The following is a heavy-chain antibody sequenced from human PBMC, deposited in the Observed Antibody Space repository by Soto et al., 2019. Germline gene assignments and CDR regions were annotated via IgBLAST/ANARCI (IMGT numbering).Heavy chain of an antibody. Sequence: QLQLQESGPGLVKPSETLSLTCTVSGGSISSSSYYWGWIRQPPGKGLEWIGSIYYSGSTYYNPSLKSRVTISVDTSKNQSSLKLSSLTAADTAVYYCARRRIVATISDAFDIWGQGTMVTVSS. J-gene: IGHJ3*02. CDR1: GGSISSSSYY. CDR3: ARRRIVATISDAFDI. CDR2: IYYSGST. D-gene: IGHD5-12*01. V-gene: IGHV4-39*01.